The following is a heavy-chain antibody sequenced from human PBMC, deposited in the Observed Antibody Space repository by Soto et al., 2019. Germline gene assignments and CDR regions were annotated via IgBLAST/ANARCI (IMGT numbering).Heavy chain of an antibody. V-gene: IGHV1-18*01. Sequence: QVQLVQSGAEVKKPGASVKVSCKASGYTFTSYGISWVRQAPGQGLEWMGWISAYNGNTNYAEKLQGRVTMTTGTVSSTAYMEQRSLRTDGTALYYCAGGWCGKFVYYFDYAGRGALVTVSS. CDR3: AGGWCGKFVYYFDY. J-gene: IGHJ4*02. CDR1: GYTFTSYG. D-gene: IGHD2-21*01. CDR2: ISAYNGNT.